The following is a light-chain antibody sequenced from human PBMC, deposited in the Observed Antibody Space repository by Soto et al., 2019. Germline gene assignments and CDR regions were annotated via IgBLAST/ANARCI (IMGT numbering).Light chain of an antibody. J-gene: IGKJ3*01. Sequence: DIRMTQSPSSLSVSRGDRVTITCRASQGIANHLACYQQKPGKVPNLLIYGASTLQSGVPSRFSGSGSGTDFTLTINNLQPEDVATYYCQKYDRAPFTFGPGTKVDIK. V-gene: IGKV1-27*01. CDR3: QKYDRAPFT. CDR2: GAS. CDR1: QGIANH.